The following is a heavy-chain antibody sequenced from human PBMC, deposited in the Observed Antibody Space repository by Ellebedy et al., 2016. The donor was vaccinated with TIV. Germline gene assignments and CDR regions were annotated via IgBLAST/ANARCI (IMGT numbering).Heavy chain of an antibody. CDR3: ARSRLGGGHWYFDF. V-gene: IGHV1-18*01. CDR1: GYTFTRYG. J-gene: IGHJ2*01. D-gene: IGHD3-10*01. Sequence: ASVKVSXKVSGYTFTRYGMSWVRQAPGHGLEWMGWIAVYNGHTKYAQKFQDRDVMTTETATSTVYMELRSLRSDDTAVYYCARSRLGGGHWYFDFWGRGTLVTVSS. CDR2: IAVYNGHT.